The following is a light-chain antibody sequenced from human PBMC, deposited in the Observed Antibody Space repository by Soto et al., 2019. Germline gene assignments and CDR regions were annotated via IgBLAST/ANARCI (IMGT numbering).Light chain of an antibody. CDR3: QQYNRYSRT. V-gene: IGKV1-5*03. J-gene: IGKJ1*01. Sequence: DTQMTQSPSTLSASVGDRVTITCRASESISTWLAWYQQKPGKAPKLLISKASSLESGVPSRFSGSGSGTEFTLTISSLQPDDCATYYCQQYNRYSRTFGQGTEVEIK. CDR1: ESISTW. CDR2: KAS.